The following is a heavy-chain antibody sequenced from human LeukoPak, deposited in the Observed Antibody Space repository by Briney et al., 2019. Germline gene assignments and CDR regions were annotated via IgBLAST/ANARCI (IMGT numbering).Heavy chain of an antibody. Sequence: GGSLRLSCAASGFTFSNAWMSWVRQAPGKGLEWVGRIKSKTDGGTTDYAAPVKGRFTISRDDSKNTLYLQMNSLKTEDTAVYYCARSSGWYGRDSEPTYYFDYWGQGTLVTVSS. CDR2: IKSKTDGGTT. V-gene: IGHV3-15*01. CDR1: GFTFSNAW. CDR3: ARSSGWYGRDSEPTYYFDY. D-gene: IGHD6-19*01. J-gene: IGHJ4*02.